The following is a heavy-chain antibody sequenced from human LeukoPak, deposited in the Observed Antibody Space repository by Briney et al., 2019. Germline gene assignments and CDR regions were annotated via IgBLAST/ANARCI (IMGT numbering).Heavy chain of an antibody. V-gene: IGHV3-48*03. CDR1: GFVFSSYE. CDR3: ARDQMGV. CDR2: ISTSGTTI. Sequence: PGGSLRLSCAASGFVFSSYEMNWVRQAPGKGLQWVSYISTSGTTIHYADSVKGRFTFSRGNAKNSLFLQMNSLRAEDTAVYYCARDQMGVWGQGTTVTVSS. J-gene: IGHJ6*02.